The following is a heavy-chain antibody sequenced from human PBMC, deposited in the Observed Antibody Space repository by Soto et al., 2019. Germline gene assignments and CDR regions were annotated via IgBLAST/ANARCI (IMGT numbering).Heavy chain of an antibody. CDR3: ARSLKDFPAWFDH. CDR2: IYYSGST. CDR1: GGSISSGGYY. V-gene: IGHV4-31*03. J-gene: IGHJ5*02. D-gene: IGHD3-3*01. Sequence: SETLSLTCTVSGGSISSGGYYWSWIRQHPGKGLEWIGYIYYSGSTYYNPSLKSRVTISVDTSKNQFSLKLSSVTAADTAVCYCARSLKDFPAWFDHWGQGTLVTVSS.